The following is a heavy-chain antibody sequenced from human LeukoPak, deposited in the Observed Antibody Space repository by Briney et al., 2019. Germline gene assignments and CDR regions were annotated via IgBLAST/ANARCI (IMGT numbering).Heavy chain of an antibody. D-gene: IGHD6-13*01. J-gene: IGHJ3*02. CDR1: GYTFTSYG. CDR3: ARAFLAAAGNAFDI. CDR2: ISAYNGDT. Sequence: GASVKVSCKASGYTFTSYGISWVRQAPGQGLEWMGWISAYNGDTNYAQKLQGRVTMTTDTSTSTAYMELRSLRSDDTAVHYCARAFLAAAGNAFDIWGQGTMVTVSS. V-gene: IGHV1-18*01.